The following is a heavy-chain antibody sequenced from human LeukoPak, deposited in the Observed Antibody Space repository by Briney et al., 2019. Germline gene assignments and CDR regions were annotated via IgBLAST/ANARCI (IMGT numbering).Heavy chain of an antibody. J-gene: IGHJ4*02. V-gene: IGHV4-34*12. CDR3: AREFGEFRPFDY. Sequence: SETLSPTCAVYGGSFSGYYWSWIRQRPGKGLEWIGEIIHIGSTNYNPSLKSGVTISVDTSKIHFTLKLSSVTAADTAVYYCAREFGEFRPFDYWGQGTLVTVSS. CDR2: IIHIGST. CDR1: GGSFSGYY. D-gene: IGHD3-10*01.